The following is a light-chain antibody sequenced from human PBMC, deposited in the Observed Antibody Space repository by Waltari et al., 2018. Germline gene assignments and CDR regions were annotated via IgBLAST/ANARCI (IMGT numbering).Light chain of an antibody. CDR1: QSIISW. CDR3: QQYKTYPHT. CDR2: GPS. J-gene: IGKJ2*01. V-gene: IGKV1-5*03. Sequence: DIQMTQSPSTLSASVGDRVTITCRASQSIISWLAWYQQKPGKAPKLLIYGPSNLQIGVPSRFSGSGSGTEFTLTISSLQPDDFAVYYCQQYKTYPHTFGQGTRLEIK.